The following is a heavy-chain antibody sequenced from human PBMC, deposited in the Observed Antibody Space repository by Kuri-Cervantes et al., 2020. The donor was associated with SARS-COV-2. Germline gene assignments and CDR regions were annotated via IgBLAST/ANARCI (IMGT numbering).Heavy chain of an antibody. CDR1: GGSFSGYY. V-gene: IGHV4-34*01. Sequence: SETLSLTCAVYGGSFSGYYWSWIRQPPGKGLEWIGEINHSGSTNYNPSLKSRVTISVDTSKNQFSLKLSSVTAADTAVYYCARDNPDTVMVTLDHWGQGTLVTVSS. CDR3: ARDNPDTVMVTLDH. CDR2: INHSGST. J-gene: IGHJ4*02. D-gene: IGHD5-18*01.